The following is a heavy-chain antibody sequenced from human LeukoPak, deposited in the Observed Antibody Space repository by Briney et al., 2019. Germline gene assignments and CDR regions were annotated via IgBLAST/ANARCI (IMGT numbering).Heavy chain of an antibody. D-gene: IGHD3-16*02. J-gene: IGHJ4*02. CDR2: ITSSSSYI. V-gene: IGHV3-21*01. CDR3: ARDKDYVWGSYRYTFDY. Sequence: GGSLRLSCAASGFTFSSYNMNWVRQAPGKGLEWVSSITSSSSYIYYADSVKGRFTISRDNAKNSLYLQMNSLRAEDTAVYYCARDKDYVWGSYRYTFDYWGQGTLVTVSS. CDR1: GFTFSSYN.